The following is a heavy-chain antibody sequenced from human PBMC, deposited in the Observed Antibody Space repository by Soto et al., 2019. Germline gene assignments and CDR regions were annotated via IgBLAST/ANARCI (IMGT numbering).Heavy chain of an antibody. V-gene: IGHV1-58*02. Sequence: SVKVSCKASGFTFTSSAMQWVRQARGQRLEWIGWIVVGSGNTNYAQKFQERVTITRDMSTSTAYMELSSLRSEDTAVYYCVRVGESHSSSFDYWGQGTLVTVSS. CDR2: IVVGSGNT. CDR3: VRVGESHSSSFDY. CDR1: GFTFTSSA. D-gene: IGHD6-13*01. J-gene: IGHJ4*02.